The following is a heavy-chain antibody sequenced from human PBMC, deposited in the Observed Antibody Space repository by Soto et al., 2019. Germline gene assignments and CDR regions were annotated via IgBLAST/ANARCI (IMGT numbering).Heavy chain of an antibody. V-gene: IGHV1-58*01. CDR1: GFTFTSSA. D-gene: IGHD2-15*01. J-gene: IGHJ3*02. Sequence: SVKVSCKASGFTFTSSAVQWVRQARGQRLEWIGWIVVGSGNTNYAQKFQERVTITRDMSTNTAYMELSSLRSEDTAVYYCAASASVSGGAFEIWGQGTMVTGSS. CDR2: IVVGSGNT. CDR3: AASASVSGGAFEI.